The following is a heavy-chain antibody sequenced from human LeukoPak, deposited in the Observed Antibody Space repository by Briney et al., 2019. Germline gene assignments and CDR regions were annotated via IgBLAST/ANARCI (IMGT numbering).Heavy chain of an antibody. V-gene: IGHV1-69*13. D-gene: IGHD6-19*01. CDR1: GYTLTGYY. CDR3: ARDHSSGLYYFDY. Sequence: GASVKVSCKASGYTLTGYYMHWVRQAPGQGLEWMGGIIPIFGTANHAQKFQGRVTITADESTSTAYMELSSLRSEDTAVYYCARDHSSGLYYFDYWGQGTLVTVSS. J-gene: IGHJ4*02. CDR2: IIPIFGTA.